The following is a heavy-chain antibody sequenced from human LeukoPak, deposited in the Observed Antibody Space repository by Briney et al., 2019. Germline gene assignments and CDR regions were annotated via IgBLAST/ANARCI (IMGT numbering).Heavy chain of an antibody. CDR2: ISAYSGYT. V-gene: IGHV1-18*01. J-gene: IGHJ4*02. D-gene: IGHD5/OR15-5a*01. Sequence: ASVKVSCKASGYTFTNYGISWVRQAPGQGLEWMGWISAYSGYTHYAQKIQGRVTVTTEVSTSTAYMKLRSLTSYDTAVYYCARDAVSTTTAGGIDYWGQGTLVTVSS. CDR3: ARDAVSTTTAGGIDY. CDR1: GYTFTNYG.